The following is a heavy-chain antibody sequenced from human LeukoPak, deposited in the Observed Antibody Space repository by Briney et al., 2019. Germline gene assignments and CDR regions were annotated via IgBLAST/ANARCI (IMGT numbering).Heavy chain of an antibody. CDR2: IYSGGST. CDR1: GFTVSSNY. Sequence: PGGSLRLSCAASGFTVSSNYMSWVRQPPGKGLEWVSVIYSGGSTYYADSVKGRFTISRDNSKNTLYLQMNRLRAGDTAVYYCARDRAYILTGYYSDYWGQGTLVTVSS. J-gene: IGHJ4*02. D-gene: IGHD3-9*01. V-gene: IGHV3-53*01. CDR3: ARDRAYILTGYYSDY.